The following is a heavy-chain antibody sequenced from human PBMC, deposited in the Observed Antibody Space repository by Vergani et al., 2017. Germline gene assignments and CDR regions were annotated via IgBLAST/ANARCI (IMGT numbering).Heavy chain of an antibody. V-gene: IGHV4-30-2*01. CDR2: IYHSGSS. Sequence: QLQLQESGSGLVKPSQTLSLTCAVSGGSISSGGYSWSWIRQPPGKGLEWIGYIYHSGSSNYNPSLKSRVTISVDKSKNQFSLKLSSVTAADTAVYYCARVSLAAAGYYYYYGMDVWGQGTTVTVSS. CDR3: ARVSLAAAGYYYYYGMDV. CDR1: GGSISSGGYS. D-gene: IGHD6-13*01. J-gene: IGHJ6*02.